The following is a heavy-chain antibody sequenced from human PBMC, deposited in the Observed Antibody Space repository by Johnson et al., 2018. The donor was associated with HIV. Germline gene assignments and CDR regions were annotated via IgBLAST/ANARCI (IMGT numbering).Heavy chain of an antibody. CDR3: ATSTASDAFDI. Sequence: QVQLVESGGGVVQPGRSLRLSCAASGFTFSSNAMHWVRQAPGKGLERVVVIWYDGSNKNYADSVKGRFTISRDNSKNTLYLQMNSLRAEDTAVYYCATSTASDAFDIWGQGTMVTVSS. CDR1: GFTFSSNA. J-gene: IGHJ3*02. CDR2: IWYDGSNK. V-gene: IGHV3-33*08. D-gene: IGHD1-1*01.